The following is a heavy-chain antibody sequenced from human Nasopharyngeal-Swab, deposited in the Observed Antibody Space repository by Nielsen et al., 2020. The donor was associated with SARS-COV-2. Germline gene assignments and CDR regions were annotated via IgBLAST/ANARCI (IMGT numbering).Heavy chain of an antibody. J-gene: IGHJ4*02. CDR1: GYTFTSYG. CDR3: ARVGGYYDSSGYYRSYYFDY. D-gene: IGHD3-22*01. V-gene: IGHV1-18*01. CDR2: ISAYNGNT. Sequence: ASVKVSCKASGYTFTSYGISWVRQAPGQGLEWMGWISAYNGNTNYAQKLQGRVTMTTDTSTSTAYMELSSLRSEDTAVYYCARVGGYYDSSGYYRSYYFDYWGQGTLVTVSS.